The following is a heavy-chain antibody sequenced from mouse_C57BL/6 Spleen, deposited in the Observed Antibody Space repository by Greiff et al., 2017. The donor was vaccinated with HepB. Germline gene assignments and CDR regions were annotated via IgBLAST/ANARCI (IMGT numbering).Heavy chain of an antibody. CDR3: TRAPSYAMDY. V-gene: IGHV5-9-1*02. J-gene: IGHJ4*01. CDR2: ISSGGDYT. Sequence: EVQLVESGEGLVKPGGSLKLSCAASGFTFSSYAMSWVRQTPEKRLEWVAYISSGGDYTYYADTVKGRCTISRDNARNTLYLQMSSLKSEDAAMYYCTRAPSYAMDYWGQGTSVTVSS. CDR1: GFTFSSYA.